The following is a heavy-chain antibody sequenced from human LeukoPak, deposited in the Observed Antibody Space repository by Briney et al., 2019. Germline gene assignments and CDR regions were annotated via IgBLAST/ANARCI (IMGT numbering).Heavy chain of an antibody. J-gene: IGHJ4*02. Sequence: ASVKVSCKASGYTFTSYDINWVRQATGQGLEWMGWMNPNSGNTGYAQKFQGRVTMTRNTSISTAYMELSSLRSEDTAVYYCASFHSHYDSSGYPVYYFDYWGQGTLVTVPS. D-gene: IGHD3-22*01. CDR1: GYTFTSYD. CDR3: ASFHSHYDSSGYPVYYFDY. CDR2: MNPNSGNT. V-gene: IGHV1-8*01.